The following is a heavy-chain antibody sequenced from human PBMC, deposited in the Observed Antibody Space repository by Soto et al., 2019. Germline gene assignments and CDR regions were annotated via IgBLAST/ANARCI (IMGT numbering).Heavy chain of an antibody. Sequence: PGESLKISCKGSGYSFTSYWISWVRQMPGKGLEWMGRIDPSDSYTNYSPSLQGHVTISADKSISTAYLQWSSLKASDTAMYYCARQRDYYDSSGYSAPSFDYWGQGTLVTVSS. CDR3: ARQRDYYDSSGYSAPSFDY. CDR2: IDPSDSYT. J-gene: IGHJ4*02. CDR1: GYSFTSYW. V-gene: IGHV5-10-1*01. D-gene: IGHD3-22*01.